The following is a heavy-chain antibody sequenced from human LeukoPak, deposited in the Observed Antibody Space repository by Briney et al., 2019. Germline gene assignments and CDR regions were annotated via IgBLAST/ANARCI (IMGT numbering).Heavy chain of an antibody. J-gene: IGHJ3*02. D-gene: IGHD5-24*01. CDR1: GYTFSNYY. V-gene: IGHV1-46*01. CDR2: INPTAGNT. Sequence: ASVTVSCTASGYTFSNYYLHWVRQAPGQGLEWMGLINPTAGNTYYAQRFQGRVTMTRNTSTSTVYMELSSLRSEDTAVYYCARIRDGYNDAYDIWGQGTMVTVPS. CDR3: ARIRDGYNDAYDI.